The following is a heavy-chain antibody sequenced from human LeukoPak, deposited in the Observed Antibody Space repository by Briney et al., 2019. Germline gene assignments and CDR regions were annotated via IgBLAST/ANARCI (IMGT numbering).Heavy chain of an antibody. D-gene: IGHD3-9*01. CDR3: ARGYFDWSNWFDP. J-gene: IGHJ5*02. CDR1: GVTFSSYG. Sequence: GGSLRLSCAASGVTFSSYGMSWVRQAPGKGLEWVSAISGSGSTIYYADSVKGRFTISRDNAKNSLYLQMNSLRAEDTAVYYCARGYFDWSNWFDPWGQGTLVTVSS. V-gene: IGHV3-48*04. CDR2: ISGSGSTI.